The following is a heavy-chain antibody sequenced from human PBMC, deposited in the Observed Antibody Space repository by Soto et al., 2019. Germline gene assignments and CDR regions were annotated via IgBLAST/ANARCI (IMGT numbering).Heavy chain of an antibody. CDR2: INAGNGNT. CDR1: GYTFTSYA. V-gene: IGHV1-3*01. Sequence: GASVKVSCKASGYTFTSYAMHWVRQAPGQRLEWMGWINAGNGNTKYSQKFQGRVTITRDTSASTAYMERSSLRSEDTAVYYCARDVVATVSRISRFDYWGQGTLVTVSS. CDR3: ARDVVATVSRISRFDY. D-gene: IGHD5-12*01. J-gene: IGHJ4*02.